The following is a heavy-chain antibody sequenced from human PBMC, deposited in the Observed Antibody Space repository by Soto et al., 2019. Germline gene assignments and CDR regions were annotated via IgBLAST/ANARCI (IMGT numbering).Heavy chain of an antibody. CDR3: ARGRLCDY. V-gene: IGHV4-59*01. Sequence: QVQLQESGPGLVKPSETLSLTCTVSGGSISSYDWSWIRQPPGKGLEWIGYLYYNGSTNYNPSLKSRDTISLDTSKNQFSLRLSSVTAADTAAYYCARGRLCDYWGQGTLVTVSS. CDR2: LYYNGST. CDR1: GGSISSYD. J-gene: IGHJ4*02.